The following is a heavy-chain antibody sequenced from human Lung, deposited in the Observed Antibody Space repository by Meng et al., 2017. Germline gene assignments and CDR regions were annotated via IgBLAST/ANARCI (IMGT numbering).Heavy chain of an antibody. D-gene: IGHD4-11*01. V-gene: IGHV4-34*01. J-gene: IGHJ4*02. Sequence: QGQLKQWGAGLLKPSETLSLTCVVSGGSFSDYYWSWIRQPPGKGLEWIGEINHSGCTNYNPSLESRATISVDTSQNNLSLKLSSVTAADSAVYYCARGPTTMAHDIDYWGQGTLVTVSS. CDR2: INHSGCT. CDR1: GGSFSDYY. CDR3: ARGPTTMAHDIDY.